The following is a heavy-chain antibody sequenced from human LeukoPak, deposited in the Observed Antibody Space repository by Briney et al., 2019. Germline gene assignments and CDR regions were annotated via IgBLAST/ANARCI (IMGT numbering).Heavy chain of an antibody. V-gene: IGHV3-74*01. J-gene: IGHJ3*01. CDR2: IGTDGRTT. D-gene: IGHD4-23*01. Sequence: PGGSLRLSCAASGFTFSSYWMHWVRHVPGKGLVWVSRIGTDGRTTTYADYMKGRFTISRDNAKNTLYLQMNSLRDEDTAVYYCASDKYGGNSHAFDVWGQGTLVTVSS. CDR3: ASDKYGGNSHAFDV. CDR1: GFTFSSYW.